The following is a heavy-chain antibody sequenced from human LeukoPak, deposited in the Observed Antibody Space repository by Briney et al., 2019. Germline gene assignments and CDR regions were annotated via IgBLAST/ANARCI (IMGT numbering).Heavy chain of an antibody. CDR2: INHSGST. Sequence: KSGGSLRLSCAASGLTFSSYAMHWVRQAPGKGLEWIGEINHSGSTNYNPSLKSRVTISVDTSKNQFSLKLSSVTAADTAVYYCARGRIRYCSGGSCYQRPFFDYWGQGTLVTVSS. CDR1: GLTFSSYA. V-gene: IGHV4-34*01. CDR3: ARGRIRYCSGGSCYQRPFFDY. J-gene: IGHJ4*02. D-gene: IGHD2-15*01.